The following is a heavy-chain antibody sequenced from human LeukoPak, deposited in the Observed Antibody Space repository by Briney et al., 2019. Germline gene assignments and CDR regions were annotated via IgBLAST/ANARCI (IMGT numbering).Heavy chain of an antibody. CDR2: IRSKTHGEAI. Sequence: SGGSLRLSCAASGFTFSNVWMNWVRQAPGKGLEWVGRIRSKTHGEAIDYAAPVRGRFTISRDDSKNTLYLQLNSLKTEDTAVYYCARDDYVWGSYRYTGGGYFDYWGQGTLVTVSS. J-gene: IGHJ4*02. CDR1: GFTFSNVW. V-gene: IGHV3-15*07. CDR3: ARDDYVWGSYRYTGGGYFDY. D-gene: IGHD3-16*02.